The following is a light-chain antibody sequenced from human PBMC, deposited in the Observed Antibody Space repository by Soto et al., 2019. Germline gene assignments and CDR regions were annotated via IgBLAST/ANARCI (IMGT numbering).Light chain of an antibody. CDR1: PSRLH. J-gene: IGKJ1*01. Sequence: DIVMTQSPDSLAVSLGERATINCKSSPSRLHLAWYQQKPGQPPKLLIYWAATRESGVPDRFSGSGSGTDFKLTITSLQAEDVAVYDGQPDYNTPVTFGQGTQVESK. V-gene: IGKV4-1*01. CDR2: WAA. CDR3: QPDYNTPVT.